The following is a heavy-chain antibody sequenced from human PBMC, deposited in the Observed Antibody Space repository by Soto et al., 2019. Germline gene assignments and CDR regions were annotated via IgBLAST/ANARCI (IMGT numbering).Heavy chain of an antibody. V-gene: IGHV3-30-3*01. D-gene: IGHD1-1*01. J-gene: IGHJ4*02. CDR3: ASPRLSSDGTTPIDY. CDR1: GFTFSSYA. CDR2: ISYDGSKK. Sequence: QVQLVESGGGVVQPGRSLRLSCAASGFTFSSYAMHWVRQAPGKGLEWVAVISYDGSKKYHADSVKGRFTISRDNSKNTLYLQMNSLRAEDTAVYYCASPRLSSDGTTPIDYWGQGTLVTVSS.